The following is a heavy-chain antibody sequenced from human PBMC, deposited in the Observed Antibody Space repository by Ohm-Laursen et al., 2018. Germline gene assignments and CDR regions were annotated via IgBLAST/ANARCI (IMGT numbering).Heavy chain of an antibody. CDR3: ARGQYYYDSSGFGFWYFDL. J-gene: IGHJ2*01. CDR1: GFTFSDYY. D-gene: IGHD3-22*01. CDR2: ISSSGSTI. V-gene: IGHV3-11*04. Sequence: SLRLSCAASGFTFSDYYMSWIRQAPGKGLEWVSYISSSGSTIYYADSVKGRFTISRDNSKNTLYLQMNSLRAEDTAVYYCARGQYYYDSSGFGFWYFDLWGRGTLVTVSS.